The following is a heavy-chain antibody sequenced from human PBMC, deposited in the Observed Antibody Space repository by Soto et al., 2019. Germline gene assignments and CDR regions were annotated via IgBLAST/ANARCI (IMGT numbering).Heavy chain of an antibody. CDR1: GFTFSDHY. V-gene: IGHV3-72*01. CDR2: TRNEAKSYTT. J-gene: IGHJ5*02. D-gene: IGHD4-17*01. CDR3: VRGNDFGGNRYCFGP. Sequence: EVQLVESGGGLVQPGGSLRLSCAASGFTFSDHYMDWVRQAPGKGLEWVGRTRNEAKSYTTEYAASVKGRFTISRDDSKDSLYLQMHSLKSEDTAVYYCVRGNDFGGNRYCFGPWGQGTLVTVSS.